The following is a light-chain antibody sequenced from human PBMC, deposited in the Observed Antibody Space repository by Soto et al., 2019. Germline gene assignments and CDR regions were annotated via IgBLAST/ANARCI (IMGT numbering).Light chain of an antibody. CDR3: QQVQSFPFS. CDR2: ATA. V-gene: IGKV1-9*01. Sequence: DIQLTQSPSFLSAFVGDSVTITCRASQDISSYVAWYQQQPEKAPKLLIYATARLQSGVPSRFSGSGSGTEFTLTISGLQPEHFATYYCQQVQSFPFSFGPGTKVDVK. J-gene: IGKJ3*01. CDR1: QDISSY.